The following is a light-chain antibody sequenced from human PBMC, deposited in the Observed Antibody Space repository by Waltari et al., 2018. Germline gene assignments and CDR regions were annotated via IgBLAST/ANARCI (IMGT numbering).Light chain of an antibody. CDR1: QSVSSN. CDR2: GAS. CDR3: QQYNNWPPT. Sequence: EIVMMQSPATLSVSPGERATLSCRASQSVSSNLAWSQQNPGQAPRLLIYGASTRATGIPARFSGSGSGTEFTLTISSLQSEDFAVYYCQQYNNWPPTFGQGTKVEIK. J-gene: IGKJ1*01. V-gene: IGKV3D-15*01.